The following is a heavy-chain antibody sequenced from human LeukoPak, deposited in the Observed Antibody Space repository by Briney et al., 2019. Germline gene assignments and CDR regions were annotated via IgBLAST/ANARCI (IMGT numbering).Heavy chain of an antibody. CDR2: IYYSGST. Sequence: PSETLSLTCTVSGGSISSGDYYWSWIRQPPGKGLEWIGYIYYSGSTYYNPSLKSRVTISVDTSKNQFSLKPSSVTAADTAVYYCARVGALITIFGVVSDWGQGTLVTVSS. V-gene: IGHV4-30-4*01. CDR3: ARVGALITIFGVVSD. CDR1: GGSISSGDYY. J-gene: IGHJ4*02. D-gene: IGHD3-3*01.